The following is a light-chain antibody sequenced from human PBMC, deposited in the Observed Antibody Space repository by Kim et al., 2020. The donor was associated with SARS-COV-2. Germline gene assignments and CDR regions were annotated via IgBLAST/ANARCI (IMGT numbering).Light chain of an antibody. CDR3: SSYTRGITNYV. CDR1: SSDIVANYY. CDR2: DDS. Sequence: QSITISSAGASSDIVANYYFSWYHHHPGKAPKDMILDDSNRPSAVSTRCSGSKSGNTASLTISGLQAEDEADYYCSSYTRGITNYVFGTGTKVTVL. V-gene: IGLV2-14*03. J-gene: IGLJ1*01.